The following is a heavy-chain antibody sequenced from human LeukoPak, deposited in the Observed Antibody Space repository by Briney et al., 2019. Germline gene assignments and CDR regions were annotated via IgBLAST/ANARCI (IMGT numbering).Heavy chain of an antibody. J-gene: IGHJ3*02. Sequence: GGSLRLSCAASGFTFSSYSMNWVRQAPGKGLEWVSYISSSSRTIYDADSVKGRFTISRDNAKNTLYLQMNSLRAEDTALYYCVRSNSIRLGYGAFDIWSQGTMVTVSS. V-gene: IGHV3-48*01. CDR3: VRSNSIRLGYGAFDI. D-gene: IGHD2/OR15-2a*01. CDR2: ISSSSRTI. CDR1: GFTFSSYS.